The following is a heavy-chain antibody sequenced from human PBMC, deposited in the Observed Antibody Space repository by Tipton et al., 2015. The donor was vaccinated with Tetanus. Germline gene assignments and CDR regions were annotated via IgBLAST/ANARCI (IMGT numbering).Heavy chain of an antibody. CDR2: ISGSGAYT. CDR1: GFTFSPYA. D-gene: IGHD3-10*01. Sequence: SLRLSCAASGFTFSPYAMSWARQAPGKGLEWVSTISGSGAYTYYADSVKGRFTISRDNSENALYLQMNSLGAEDTAVYYCAQNRAVTMIRGVVITAFDYWGQGALVTVSS. V-gene: IGHV3-23*01. CDR3: AQNRAVTMIRGVVITAFDY. J-gene: IGHJ4*02.